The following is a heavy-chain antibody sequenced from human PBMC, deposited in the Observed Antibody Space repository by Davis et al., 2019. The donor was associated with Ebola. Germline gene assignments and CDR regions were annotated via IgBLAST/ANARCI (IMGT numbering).Heavy chain of an antibody. CDR2: ISSSSSYT. D-gene: IGHD3-9*01. CDR1: GFTFSDYY. CDR3: ARVETYYDILTGYYFGAFDY. V-gene: IGHV3-11*06. J-gene: IGHJ4*02. Sequence: GGSLRLSCAASGFTFSDYYMSWIRQAPGKGLEWVSYISSSSSYTNYADSVKGRFTISRDNAKSSLYLQMISLRDEDTAVYYCARVETYYDILTGYYFGAFDYWGQGTLVTVSS.